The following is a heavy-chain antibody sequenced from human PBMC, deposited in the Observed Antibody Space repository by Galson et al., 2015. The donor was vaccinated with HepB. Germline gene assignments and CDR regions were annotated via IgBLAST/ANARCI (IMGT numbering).Heavy chain of an antibody. CDR3: ARAVVGRRLVY. CDR2: IDTATGDT. CDR1: GYTFNMYT. J-gene: IGHJ4*02. V-gene: IGHV1-3*04. Sequence: SVKVSCKASGYTFNMYTIHWVRQAPGQSLEWMGWIDTATGDTKFSQKFQDRVTLTRDTSATTAYLELNSLTFEETAIYYCARAVVGRRLVYWGQGTLVIVSS. D-gene: IGHD6-19*01.